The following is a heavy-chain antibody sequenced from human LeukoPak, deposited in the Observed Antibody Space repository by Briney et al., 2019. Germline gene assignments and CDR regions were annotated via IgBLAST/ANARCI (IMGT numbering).Heavy chain of an antibody. J-gene: IGHJ4*02. CDR1: GGSISTPGYY. V-gene: IGHV4-39*01. Sequence: SESLSLTCTVSGGSISTPGYYWGWIRQPPGKGLEWIGSLYHSGSTYYKPSLKSRATISVDTSKNQFSLKLSSVTAADTAVYYCARQGGNFGIDYWGQGTLVTVSS. CDR2: LYHSGST. D-gene: IGHD3-3*01. CDR3: ARQGGNFGIDY.